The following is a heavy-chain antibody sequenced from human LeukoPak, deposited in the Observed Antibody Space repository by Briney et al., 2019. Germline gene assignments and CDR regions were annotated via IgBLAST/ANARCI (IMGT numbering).Heavy chain of an antibody. V-gene: IGHV3-7*04. Sequence: GGSLRLSCAASGFTFSRFWMSWVRQAPGRGLEWVANVKQDGSEKYYVDSVKGRFTISRDNAKNSLYLQMNSLRAEDTAVYYCARYGSIAAAGTFDYWGQGALVTVSS. J-gene: IGHJ4*02. D-gene: IGHD6-13*01. CDR1: GFTFSRFW. CDR2: VKQDGSEK. CDR3: ARYGSIAAAGTFDY.